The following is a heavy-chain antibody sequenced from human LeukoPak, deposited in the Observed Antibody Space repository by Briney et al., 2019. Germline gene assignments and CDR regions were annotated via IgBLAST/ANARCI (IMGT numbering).Heavy chain of an antibody. CDR3: ARGSLLWFGELRLDAFDI. D-gene: IGHD3-10*01. J-gene: IGHJ3*02. CDR2: IYYTGGT. CDR1: GGSIGSNY. V-gene: IGHV4-59*12. Sequence: SETLSLTCTVSGGSIGSNYWTWIRQPPGKGLEYIGYIYYTGGTNYNPSLKSRVTISVDTSKNQFSLKLSSVTAADTAVYYCARGSLLWFGELRLDAFDIWGQGTMVTVSS.